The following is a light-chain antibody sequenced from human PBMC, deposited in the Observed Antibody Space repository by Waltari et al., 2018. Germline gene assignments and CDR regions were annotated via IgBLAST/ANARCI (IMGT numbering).Light chain of an antibody. Sequence: QSALTQPPSASGSPGQSVTISCTGTSSAIGNYNYVSWYQQHPGKAPKLMIYEVSKRPSGVPDRFSGSKSGNTASLTVSGLQAEDEADYYCSSYAGSNNYVFGTGTKVTVL. CDR3: SSYAGSNNYV. CDR2: EVS. J-gene: IGLJ1*01. CDR1: SSAIGNYNY. V-gene: IGLV2-8*01.